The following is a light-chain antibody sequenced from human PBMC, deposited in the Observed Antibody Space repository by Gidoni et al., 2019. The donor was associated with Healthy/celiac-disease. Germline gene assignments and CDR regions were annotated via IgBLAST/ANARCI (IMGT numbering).Light chain of an antibody. CDR2: AAS. CDR3: QQSYSTPWT. J-gene: IGKJ1*01. CDR1: QSISNY. Sequence: DIQMTQSPSSLSASVGDRVTITCRASQSISNYLNWYQQKQGKAPKLLIYAASSLPSGVPSRFSGSGSGTDFTLTISSLQPEDFATYYCQQSYSTPWTFGQGTKVEIK. V-gene: IGKV1-39*01.